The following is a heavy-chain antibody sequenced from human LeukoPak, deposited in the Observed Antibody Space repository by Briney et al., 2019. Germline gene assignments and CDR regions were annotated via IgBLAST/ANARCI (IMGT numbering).Heavy chain of an antibody. D-gene: IGHD1-14*01. J-gene: IGHJ5*02. CDR1: GYTFTSYY. Sequence: ASVKVSCKASGYTFTSYYMHWVRQAPGQGLEWMGIINPSGGSTSYAQKFQGRVTMTRDMSTSTVYMELSSLRSEDTAVYYCARTSRTIKRLQHKIFWGWFDPWGQGTLVTVSS. CDR3: ARTSRTIKRLQHKIFWGWFDP. V-gene: IGHV1-46*01. CDR2: INPSGGST.